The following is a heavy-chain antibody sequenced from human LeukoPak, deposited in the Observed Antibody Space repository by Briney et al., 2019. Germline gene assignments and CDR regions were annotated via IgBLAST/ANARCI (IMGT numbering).Heavy chain of an antibody. CDR3: ARVVIAAGDAFDI. D-gene: IGHD6-13*01. CDR2: IYHSGST. V-gene: IGHV4-30-2*01. J-gene: IGHJ3*02. CDR1: GGSFSGYY. Sequence: TLSLTCAVYGGSFSGYYWSWIRQPPGKGLEWIGYIYHSGSTYYNPSLKSRVTISVDRSKNQFSLKLSSVTAADTAVYYCARVVIAAGDAFDIWGQGTMVTVSS.